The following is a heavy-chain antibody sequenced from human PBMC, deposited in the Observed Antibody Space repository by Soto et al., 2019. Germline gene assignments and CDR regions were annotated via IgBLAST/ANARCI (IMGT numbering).Heavy chain of an antibody. V-gene: IGHV1-69*13. CDR1: GGTFSSYA. Sequence: ASVKVSCKASGGTFSSYAISWVRQAPGQGLEWMGGIIPIFGTANYAQKFQGRVTITADESTSTAYMELSSLRSEDTAVYYCARDDRRYYYDYWGQGTLLTVSS. J-gene: IGHJ4*02. CDR2: IIPIFGTA. CDR3: ARDDRRYYYDY. D-gene: IGHD1-20*01.